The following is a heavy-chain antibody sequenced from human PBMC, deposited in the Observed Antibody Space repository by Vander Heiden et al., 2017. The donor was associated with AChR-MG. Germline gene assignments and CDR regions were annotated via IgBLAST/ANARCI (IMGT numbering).Heavy chain of an antibody. CDR1: GFPFDDYN. D-gene: IGHD6-25*01. V-gene: IGHV3-9*01. CDR2: ISWDSGTK. J-gene: IGHJ4*02. CDR3: AKPTIIAAGSFDY. Sequence: EVQLVESGGGLVQPGRSLSLSCAASGFPFDDYNIHWVRQAPGKGLEWVSGISWDSGTKDYADSVKGRFTISRDNAKNSLYLQMNSLRAEDTALYYCAKPTIIAAGSFDYWGQGTLVTVSS.